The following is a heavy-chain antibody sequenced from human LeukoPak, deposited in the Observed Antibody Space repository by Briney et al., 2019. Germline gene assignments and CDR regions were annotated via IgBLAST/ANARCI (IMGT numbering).Heavy chain of an antibody. J-gene: IGHJ4*02. Sequence: GGSLRLSCAASGFTFSSYGMHWVRQAPGKGLEWVAVIWYDGSNKYYADSVKGRFTISRDNSKNTLYLQMNSLRAEDTAVYYCAKDHYPGAGLRPFDYWGQGTLVTVSS. CDR1: GFTFSSYG. CDR2: IWYDGSNK. V-gene: IGHV3-33*06. CDR3: AKDHYPGAGLRPFDY. D-gene: IGHD1-26*01.